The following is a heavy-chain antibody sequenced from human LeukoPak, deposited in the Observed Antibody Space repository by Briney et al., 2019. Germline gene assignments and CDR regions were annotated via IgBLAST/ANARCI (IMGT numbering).Heavy chain of an antibody. CDR2: IYTSGST. Sequence: SQTLSLTCTVSGGSISSGSYYWSWIRQPAGKGLEWIGRIYTSGSTNYNPSLKSRVTISVDTSKNQFSLKLSSVTAADTAVYYCARVLEATHFDYWGQGTLVTVSS. CDR1: GGSISSGSYY. D-gene: IGHD2/OR15-2a*01. CDR3: ARVLEATHFDY. J-gene: IGHJ4*02. V-gene: IGHV4-61*02.